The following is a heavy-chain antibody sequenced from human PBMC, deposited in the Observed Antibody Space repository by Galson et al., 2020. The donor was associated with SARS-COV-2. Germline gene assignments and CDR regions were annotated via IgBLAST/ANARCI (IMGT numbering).Heavy chain of an antibody. Sequence: GGSLRLSCAASGFTFDDYAMHWVRQAPGKGLEWVSGISWNSGSIGYADSVKGRFTISRDNAKNSLYLQMNSLRAEDTALYYCAKGAYGSGGPIDSWGQGTLVTGSS. J-gene: IGHJ4*02. CDR2: ISWNSGSI. CDR3: AKGAYGSGGPIDS. D-gene: IGHD3-10*01. V-gene: IGHV3-9*01. CDR1: GFTFDDYA.